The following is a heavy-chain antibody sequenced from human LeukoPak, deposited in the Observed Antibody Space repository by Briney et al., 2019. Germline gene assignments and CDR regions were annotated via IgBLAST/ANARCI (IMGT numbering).Heavy chain of an antibody. Sequence: TGGSLRLSCAASGFTFSSYSMNWVRQAPGKGLEWVSSISSSSSYIYYADSVKGRFTISRDNAKNSLYLQMNSLRAEDTAVYYCARDQRGQSKLLSRDSRDYGMDVWGQGTTVTVSS. CDR3: ARDQRGQSKLLSRDSRDYGMDV. CDR2: ISSSSSYI. J-gene: IGHJ6*02. V-gene: IGHV3-21*01. D-gene: IGHD3-22*01. CDR1: GFTFSSYS.